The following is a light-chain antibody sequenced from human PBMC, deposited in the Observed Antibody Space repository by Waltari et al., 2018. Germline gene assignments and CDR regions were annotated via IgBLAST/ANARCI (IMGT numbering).Light chain of an antibody. V-gene: IGKV3-20*01. CDR3: QQYGSSVLYT. J-gene: IGKJ2*01. Sequence: IVLTQSPGTLSLSPGESATLSCRASQTLSKNYLAWYQQKPAQAPRLLIYGASSRAAGIPDRFSGSGSGTYFTLTISRLEPDDFAMYYCQQYGSSVLYTFGQGTKLEIK. CDR2: GAS. CDR1: QTLSKNY.